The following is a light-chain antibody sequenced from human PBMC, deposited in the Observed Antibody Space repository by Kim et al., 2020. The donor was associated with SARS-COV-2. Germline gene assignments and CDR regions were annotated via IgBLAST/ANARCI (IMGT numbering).Light chain of an antibody. CDR3: SVWDGSLNGAI. CDR2: GYN. V-gene: IGLV1-44*01. Sequence: GQTVSISCSRSGSNIGSNSINCYHQLPGTAPNLLIFGYNQRLSGIPDRFSGSMSGASASLAISGLQSEDPAEYYCSVWDGSLNGAIFGGGTQLTVL. J-gene: IGLJ2*01. CDR1: GSNIGSNS.